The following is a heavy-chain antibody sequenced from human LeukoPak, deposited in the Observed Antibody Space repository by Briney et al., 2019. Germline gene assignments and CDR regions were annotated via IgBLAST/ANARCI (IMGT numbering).Heavy chain of an antibody. J-gene: IGHJ6*03. CDR1: GYTFTGYY. CDR2: INPNSGGT. D-gene: IGHD4-11*01. CDR3: ARDFSTTVTYYYYYYMDV. V-gene: IGHV1-2*02. Sequence: ASVKVSCKASGYTFTGYYMHWVRQAPGQGLEWMGWINPNSGGTNYAQKFQGRVTMTRDTSISTAYMELSRLRSDDTAVYYCARDFSTTVTYYYYYYMDVWGKGTTVTVSS.